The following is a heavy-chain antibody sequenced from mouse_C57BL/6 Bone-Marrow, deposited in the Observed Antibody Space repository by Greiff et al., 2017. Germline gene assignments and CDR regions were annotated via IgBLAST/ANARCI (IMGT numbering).Heavy chain of an antibody. Sequence: VKLMESGPGLVQPSQSLSITCTVSGFSLTSYGVHWVRQSPGKGLEWLGVIWSGGSTDYNAAFISRLSISKDNSKSQVFFKMNSLQADDTAIYYCARNNWDEDWFAYWGQGTLVTVSA. D-gene: IGHD4-1*02. CDR3: ARNNWDEDWFAY. V-gene: IGHV2-2*01. CDR2: IWSGGST. CDR1: GFSLTSYG. J-gene: IGHJ3*01.